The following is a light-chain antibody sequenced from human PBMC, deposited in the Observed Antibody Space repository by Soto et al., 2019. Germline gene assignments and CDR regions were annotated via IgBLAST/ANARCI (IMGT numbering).Light chain of an antibody. J-gene: IGLJ2*01. Sequence: QAVVTQPPSVSGAPGQRVTIPCTGNSSNLGAGYDVHWYQQLPGTAPKLVIYGNRNRPSGVPERFSGSKSGTSASLAITGLQTEDEADYYCCSYARSNFVVFGGGTKVTVL. CDR3: CSYARSNFVV. CDR2: GNR. V-gene: IGLV1-40*01. CDR1: SSNLGAGYD.